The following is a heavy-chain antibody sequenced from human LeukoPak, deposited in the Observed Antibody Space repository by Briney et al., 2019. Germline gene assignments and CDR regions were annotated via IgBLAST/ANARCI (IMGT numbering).Heavy chain of an antibody. V-gene: IGHV3-64D*06. CDR1: GFTFSSYA. CDR3: VKDGDSAGWYYYFDY. CDR2: IRSIGGST. D-gene: IGHD6-19*01. J-gene: IGHJ4*02. Sequence: QRGESLRLSCSASGFTFSSYAMHWVRQAPGKGLEYVSGIRSIGGSTNYADSVKGRFTISRDNSKNTVYLQMSSLRAEDTAVYYCVKDGDSAGWYYYFDYWGQGTLVTVSS.